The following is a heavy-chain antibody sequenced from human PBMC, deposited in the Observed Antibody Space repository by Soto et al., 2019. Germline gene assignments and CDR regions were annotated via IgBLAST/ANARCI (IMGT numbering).Heavy chain of an antibody. CDR3: ARARKSIAAPTDY. D-gene: IGHD6-6*01. J-gene: IGHJ4*02. Sequence: ASVKVSCKASGYTFTGYYIHWVRQAPGQGLEWMGWINPNSGGTNYAQKFQGRVTMTRDTSISTAYMELSRLRSDDTAVYYCARARKSIAAPTDYWGQGTLVTVSS. CDR1: GYTFTGYY. V-gene: IGHV1-2*02. CDR2: INPNSGGT.